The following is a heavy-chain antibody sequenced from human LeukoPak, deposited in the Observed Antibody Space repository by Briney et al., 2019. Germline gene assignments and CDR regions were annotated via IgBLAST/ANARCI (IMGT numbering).Heavy chain of an antibody. Sequence: SETLSLTCTVSGGSISSYYWSWIRQPPGKGLEWIGHIYYSGSTNYNPSLKSRVTISVDTSKNQFSLKLSSVTAADTAVYYCASVGGYYGSGSYSIGWFDPWGQGTLVTVSS. D-gene: IGHD3-10*01. CDR3: ASVGGYYGSGSYSIGWFDP. J-gene: IGHJ5*02. V-gene: IGHV4-59*01. CDR2: IYYSGST. CDR1: GGSISSYY.